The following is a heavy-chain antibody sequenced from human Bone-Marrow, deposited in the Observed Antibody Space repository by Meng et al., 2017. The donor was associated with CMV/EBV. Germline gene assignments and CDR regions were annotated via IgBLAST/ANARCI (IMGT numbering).Heavy chain of an antibody. V-gene: IGHV1-2*02. J-gene: IGHJ4*02. CDR2: INPNSGGT. Sequence: ASVKVSCKASGYTFTGYYMHWVRQAPGQGLEWMGWINPNSGGTNYAQKFQGRVTMTRDTSISTAYMELSRLRSDDTAVYYCARGRPPRTPKMQYYFDYWGQGTLVTVSS. CDR3: ARGRPPRTPKMQYYFDY. D-gene: IGHD6-19*01. CDR1: GYTFTGYY.